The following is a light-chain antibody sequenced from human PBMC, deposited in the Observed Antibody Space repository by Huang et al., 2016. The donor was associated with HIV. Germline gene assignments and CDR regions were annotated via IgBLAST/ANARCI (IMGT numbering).Light chain of an antibody. CDR1: QDISTD. J-gene: IGKJ1*01. CDR3: QQYDNLPWT. Sequence: DIQMTQSPSSLSASVGDRVTITCQASQDISTDLNWYQQKPGNPPKVLIYAASKLETGVPSRFSGSGSGTDFTFTISSLQPGDIATYYCQQYDNLPWTFGQGTKVEIK. V-gene: IGKV1-33*01. CDR2: AAS.